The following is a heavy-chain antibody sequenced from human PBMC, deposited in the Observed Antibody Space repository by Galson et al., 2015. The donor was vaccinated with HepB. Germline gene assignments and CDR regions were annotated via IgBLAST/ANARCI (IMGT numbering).Heavy chain of an antibody. Sequence: SLRLSCAASGFTFSGSAMHWVRQASGKGLEWVGRIRSKANSYATAYAASVEGRFTISRDDSKNTAYLQMNSLKTEDTAVYYCTRHTPDGIAVAGNYYYYYMDVGGKGIPGHRLL. CDR2: IRSKANSYAT. V-gene: IGHV3-73*01. D-gene: IGHD6-19*01. CDR3: TRHTPDGIAVAGNYYYYYMDV. J-gene: IGHJ6*03. CDR1: GFTFSGSA.